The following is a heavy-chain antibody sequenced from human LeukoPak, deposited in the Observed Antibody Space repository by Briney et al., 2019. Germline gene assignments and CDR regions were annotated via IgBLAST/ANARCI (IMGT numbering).Heavy chain of an antibody. V-gene: IGHV3-21*01. Sequence: GRSLRPSCTASGFTFSDYSMNWVRQAPGKGLEWVSGISSSSEYRHYADSLKGRFTISRDNAKNSLYLQINSLRGEDTAVYYCAKVRWNYYFDYWGQGTLVTVSS. CDR2: ISSSSEYR. D-gene: IGHD4-23*01. J-gene: IGHJ4*02. CDR1: GFTFSDYS. CDR3: AKVRWNYYFDY.